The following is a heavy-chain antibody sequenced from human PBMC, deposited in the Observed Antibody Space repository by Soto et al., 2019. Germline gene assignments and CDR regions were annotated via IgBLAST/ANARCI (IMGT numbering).Heavy chain of an antibody. CDR1: GFTFSSYS. CDR3: ARDPFSEQPSDI. V-gene: IGHV3-21*01. J-gene: IGHJ3*02. CDR2: ISSSSSYI. Sequence: PGGSLRLSCAASGFTFSSYSMNWVRQAPGKGLEWVSSISSSSSYIYYADSVKGRFTISRDNAKNSLYLQMNSLSAEDTVVYYCARDPFSEQPSDIWGQGTMVTVSS. D-gene: IGHD6-13*01.